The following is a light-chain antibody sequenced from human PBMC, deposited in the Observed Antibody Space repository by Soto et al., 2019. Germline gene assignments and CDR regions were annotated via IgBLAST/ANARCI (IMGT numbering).Light chain of an antibody. V-gene: IGLV2-8*01. CDR2: EVN. J-gene: IGLJ1*01. CDR3: SSYEGADNYV. CDR1: SSDVGGYNY. Sequence: QSALTQPPSASGSPGQSVTISCTGTSSDVGGYNYVSWYQQHPGKAPKLMIYEVNKRPSGVPDRFSGSKSGNSASLTVSGLQAEDEADYYCSSYEGADNYVFGTGTKLTVL.